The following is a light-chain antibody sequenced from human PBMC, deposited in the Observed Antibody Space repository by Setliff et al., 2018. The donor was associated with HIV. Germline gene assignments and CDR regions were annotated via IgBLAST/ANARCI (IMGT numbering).Light chain of an antibody. CDR2: AVS. Sequence: QSVLTQPASVSGSPGQSITISCTGTNSDVGGYNYVSWYQHHPGKAPKLMIFAVSNRPSGVSHRFSGSKSGNTASLTISGLQAEDEADYFCTSYPKTNTITRVVGTGTKV. J-gene: IGLJ1*01. CDR1: NSDVGGYNY. V-gene: IGLV2-14*01. CDR3: TSYPKTNTITRV.